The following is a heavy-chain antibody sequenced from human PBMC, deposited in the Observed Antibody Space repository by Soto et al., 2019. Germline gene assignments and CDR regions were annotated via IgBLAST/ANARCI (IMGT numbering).Heavy chain of an antibody. V-gene: IGHV1-18*01. D-gene: IGHD6-6*01. CDR3: ARGRDGDY. Sequence: QVHLVQSGAEVKKPGASVKVSCKGSGYAFTTYGITCVRQAPGQGLEWLGWISAHSGNTNYAQKLQGRVTVTRDTSTSTAYMELRSLRSDDTAVYYCARGRDGDYWGQGALVTVSS. CDR1: GYAFTTYG. CDR2: ISAHSGNT. J-gene: IGHJ4*02.